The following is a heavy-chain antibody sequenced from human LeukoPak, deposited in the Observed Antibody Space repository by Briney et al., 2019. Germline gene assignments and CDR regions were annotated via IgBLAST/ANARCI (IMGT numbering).Heavy chain of an antibody. CDR3: ANGIAVAGPIRS. J-gene: IGHJ4*02. CDR2: ISSSSSYI. V-gene: IGHV3-21*01. Sequence: GGSLRLSCAASGFTFSSYSMNWVRQAPGKGLEWVSSISSSSSYIYYADSVKGRFTISRDNAKNSLYLQMNSLRAEDTAVYYCANGIAVAGPIRSRGQGTLVTVSS. CDR1: GFTFSSYS. D-gene: IGHD6-19*01.